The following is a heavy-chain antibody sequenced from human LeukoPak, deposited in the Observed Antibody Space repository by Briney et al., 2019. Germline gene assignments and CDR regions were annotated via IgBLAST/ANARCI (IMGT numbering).Heavy chain of an antibody. D-gene: IGHD1-26*01. CDR1: GGTFSSHA. J-gene: IGHJ6*02. V-gene: IGHV1-69*13. Sequence: ASVKVSCRASGGTFSSHAISWVRQAPGQGLEWMGGIIPIFGTANYAQKFQGRVTITADDSTSTAYMELSSLRSEDTAVYYCARDGGSFSCNMDVWGQGTTVTVSS. CDR2: IIPIFGTA. CDR3: ARDGGSFSCNMDV.